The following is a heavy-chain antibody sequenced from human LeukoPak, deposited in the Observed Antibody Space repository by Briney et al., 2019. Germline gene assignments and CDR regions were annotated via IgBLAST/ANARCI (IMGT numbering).Heavy chain of an antibody. D-gene: IGHD2-15*01. CDR3: AGGPVYCSGGSCATSY. Sequence: SQTLSLTCAVYGGSFSGYYWSWIRQPPGKGLEWIGEINHSGSTNYNPSLKSRVTISVDTSKNQFSLKLSSVTAADTAVYYCAGGPVYCSGGSCATSYWGQGTLVTVSS. CDR1: GGSFSGYY. CDR2: INHSGST. V-gene: IGHV4-34*01. J-gene: IGHJ4*02.